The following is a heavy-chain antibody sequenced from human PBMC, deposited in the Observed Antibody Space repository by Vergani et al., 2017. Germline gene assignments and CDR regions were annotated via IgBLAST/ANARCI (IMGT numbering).Heavy chain of an antibody. CDR1: GFSFSSHA. D-gene: IGHD3-10*01. CDR3: ARGNYYGSGTYVDP. Sequence: QVQLAESGGGRVQPGRSLRLSCAASGFSFSSHAIHWVRQAPGKGLEWVAVISNDGSKKYYADSVKGRFTISRDNSKNTLDLQMNSLRTQDTAVYYCARGNYYGSGTYVDPWGQGTLVTVSS. V-gene: IGHV3-30*03. CDR2: ISNDGSKK. J-gene: IGHJ5*02.